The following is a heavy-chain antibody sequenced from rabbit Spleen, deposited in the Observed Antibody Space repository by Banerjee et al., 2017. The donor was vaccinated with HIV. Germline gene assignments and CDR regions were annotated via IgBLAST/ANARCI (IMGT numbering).Heavy chain of an antibody. J-gene: IGHJ4*01. CDR1: GFSFSSSYW. CDR2: IYGGVIGST. CDR3: ARGSATMTMVITGFYLNL. D-gene: IGHD2-1*01. Sequence: QEQLVESGGGLVQPEGSLTLTCTASGFSFSSSYWMCWVRQAPGKGLECIACIYGGVIGSTYYATWAKGRFTISKTSSTTLTLQMTSLTAADTATYFCARGSATMTMVITGFYLNLWGPGTLVTVS. V-gene: IGHV1S45*01.